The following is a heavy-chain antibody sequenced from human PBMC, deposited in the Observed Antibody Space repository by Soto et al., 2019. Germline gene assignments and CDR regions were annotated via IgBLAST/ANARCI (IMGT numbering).Heavy chain of an antibody. D-gene: IGHD3-3*01. J-gene: IGHJ6*03. CDR1: GFTFSSYG. CDR2: IWYDGSNK. V-gene: IGHV3-33*01. Sequence: GGSLRLSCAASGFTFSSYGMHWVRQAPGKGLEWVAVIWYDGSNKYYADSVKGRFTISRDNSKNTLYLQMNSLRAEDTAVYYCARDLPRTNVLRFLEWFSHMDVWGKGTTVTVSS. CDR3: ARDLPRTNVLRFLEWFSHMDV.